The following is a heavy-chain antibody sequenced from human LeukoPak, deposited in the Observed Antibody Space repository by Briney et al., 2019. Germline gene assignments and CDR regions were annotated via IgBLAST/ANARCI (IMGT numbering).Heavy chain of an antibody. CDR3: AKSSYFDSSGYRLNYFDY. Sequence: GRSLRLSCAVSGLTFSSYAMHWVRQAPGKGLEWISSINGSGGSTYYAHIVRGRFTISRYNSKSTMFLQMSSLRPGDTAVYYCAKSSYFDSSGYRLNYFDYWGQGNLVTVSS. CDR1: GLTFSSYA. D-gene: IGHD3-22*01. CDR2: INGSGGST. J-gene: IGHJ4*02. V-gene: IGHV3-23*01.